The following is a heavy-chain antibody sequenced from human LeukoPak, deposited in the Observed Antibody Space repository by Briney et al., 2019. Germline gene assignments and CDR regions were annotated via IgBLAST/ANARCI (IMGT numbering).Heavy chain of an antibody. D-gene: IGHD3-3*01. CDR2: INPNSGGT. CDR1: GYTFTCYY. V-gene: IGHV1-2*02. Sequence: GASVKVSCKASGYTFTCYYMHWVRQAPGQGLEWRGWINPNSGGTNYAQKFQGRVTMTRDTSISTAYMELSRLRSDDTAVYYCARADDLWSGYPNDYWGQGTLVTVSS. J-gene: IGHJ4*02. CDR3: ARADDLWSGYPNDY.